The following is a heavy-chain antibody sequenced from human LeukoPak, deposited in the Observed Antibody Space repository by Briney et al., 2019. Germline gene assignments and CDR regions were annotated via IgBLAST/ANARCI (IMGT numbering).Heavy chain of an antibody. V-gene: IGHV3-21*01. CDR1: GFTFSSYS. CDR2: ISRSKNI. J-gene: IGHJ4*02. D-gene: IGHD1-1*01. CDR3: ARVSFGAWNFDY. Sequence: PGGSLRLSCAASGFTFSSYSMNWARQAPGKGLEWVSSISRSKNIYYADSVKGRFTISRDNAKSSLNLQMNSLRAEDTAIYYCARVSFGAWNFDYWGQGTLVTVSS.